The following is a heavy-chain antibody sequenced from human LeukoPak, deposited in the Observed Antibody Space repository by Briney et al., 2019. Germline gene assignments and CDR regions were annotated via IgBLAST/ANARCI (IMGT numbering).Heavy chain of an antibody. D-gene: IGHD3-22*01. CDR2: IYWDDDK. Sequence: SGPTLVNPTQTLTLTCTFSGFSLSTSGVGVGWIRQPPGKALEWLALIYWDDDKRFSPSLKSRLTITKDTSKNQVVLTMTNMDPVDTATYYCGSYYYDSSAFDYWGQGTLVTVSS. V-gene: IGHV2-5*02. CDR1: GFSLSTSGVG. CDR3: GSYYYDSSAFDY. J-gene: IGHJ4*02.